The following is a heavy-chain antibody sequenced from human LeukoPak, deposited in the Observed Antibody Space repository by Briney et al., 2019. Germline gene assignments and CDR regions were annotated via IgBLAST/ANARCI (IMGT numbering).Heavy chain of an antibody. Sequence: GASVKVSCKASGYTFTSYVISWVRQAPGQGLEWMGWISAYNGNTNYAQKLQGRVTMTTDTSTSTAYMELRSLRSDDTAVYYCANWDDSSGYDSLDYWGQGTLVTVSS. CDR2: ISAYNGNT. V-gene: IGHV1-18*01. D-gene: IGHD3-22*01. J-gene: IGHJ4*02. CDR1: GYTFTSYV. CDR3: ANWDDSSGYDSLDY.